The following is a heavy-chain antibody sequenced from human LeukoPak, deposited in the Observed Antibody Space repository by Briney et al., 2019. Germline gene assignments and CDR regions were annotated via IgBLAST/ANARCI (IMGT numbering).Heavy chain of an antibody. CDR2: IYGGGNI. Sequence: GGSLRLSCAASRFTVSSNYMNWVRQAPGKGLEWVSVIYGGGNIYYADSVKGRFTISRDNSKNTLNLQMNSLRAEDTAVYYCARDMRGDYGDYSSSDYYYGMDVWGQGTTVTVSS. V-gene: IGHV3-53*05. D-gene: IGHD4-17*01. CDR1: RFTVSSNY. CDR3: ARDMRGDYGDYSSSDYYYGMDV. J-gene: IGHJ6*02.